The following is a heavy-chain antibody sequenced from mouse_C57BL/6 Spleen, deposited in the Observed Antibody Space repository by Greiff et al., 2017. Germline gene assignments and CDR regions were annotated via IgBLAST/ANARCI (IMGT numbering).Heavy chain of an antibody. V-gene: IGHV5-9-1*02. Sequence: DVLLLESGEGLVKPGGSLKLSCAASGFTFTSYAMSWVRQTPGKRLEWVAYISSGGDSIYYADPVKGRFTISINNDRNTQHHQMSILTSENTAMSYCTKLKSNYVYAMDYWGQGTSVTVSS. D-gene: IGHD2-5*01. CDR1: GFTFTSYA. J-gene: IGHJ4*01. CDR2: ISSGGDSI. CDR3: TKLKSNYVYAMDY.